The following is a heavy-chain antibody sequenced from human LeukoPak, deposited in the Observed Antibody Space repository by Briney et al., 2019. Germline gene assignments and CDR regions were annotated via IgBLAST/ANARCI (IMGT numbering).Heavy chain of an antibody. Sequence: ASVTVSFTASGYSFTVYYMHWVRHAPGQGLEWMGWINPNSGATNYAQKFQGRVTMTSDTSISTAYMELGRLRSDDTAVYYCARGHGSRSYSYFGMDVCGQGTTVTVSS. CDR2: INPNSGAT. J-gene: IGHJ6*02. CDR3: ARGHGSRSYSYFGMDV. V-gene: IGHV1-2*02. D-gene: IGHD3-10*01. CDR1: GYSFTVYY.